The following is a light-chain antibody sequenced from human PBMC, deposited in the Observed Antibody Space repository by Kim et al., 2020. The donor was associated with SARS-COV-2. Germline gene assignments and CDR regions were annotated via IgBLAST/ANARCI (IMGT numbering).Light chain of an antibody. V-gene: IGKV3-20*01. CDR3: QQYASSPST. CDR2: GAS. J-gene: IGKJ1*01. CDR1: QIVSNIY. Sequence: LSPGERATLSCRASQIVSNIYLAWYQQKPGHAPRLLIYGASSRATGIPDRFSGSGSGTDFTLTISRLEPEDFAVYYCQQYASSPSTFGQGTKVEI.